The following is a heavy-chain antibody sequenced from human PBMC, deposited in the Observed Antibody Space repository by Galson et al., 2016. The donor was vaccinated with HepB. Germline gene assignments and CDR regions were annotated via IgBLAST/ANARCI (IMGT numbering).Heavy chain of an antibody. CDR3: AKWGGSGYDWARLDY. Sequence: SLRLSCAASGFTFSSYGMHWVRQAPGKGLEWVAVISYDGSNKYYEDSVKGRFTISRDNSKNTLYLQMNSRRAEDTAGYYCAKWGGSGYDWARLDYWGQGTLVTVSS. V-gene: IGHV3-30*18. J-gene: IGHJ4*02. CDR2: ISYDGSNK. CDR1: GFTFSSYG. D-gene: IGHD5-12*01.